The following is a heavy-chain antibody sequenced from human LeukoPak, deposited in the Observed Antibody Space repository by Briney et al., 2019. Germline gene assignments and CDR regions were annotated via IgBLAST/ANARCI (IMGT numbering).Heavy chain of an antibody. CDR3: ARPPWGSGPWYMDV. D-gene: IGHD3-10*01. J-gene: IGHJ6*03. Sequence: SETLSLTCIVSGGSISNYYWSWIWQPPGKGLEWIASIYYSGTTNYNPTLKSRVTISVDTSRNQFSLKLSSVTAADTAVYYCARPPWGSGPWYMDVWGKGTTVTISS. V-gene: IGHV4-59*01. CDR2: IYYSGTT. CDR1: GGSISNYY.